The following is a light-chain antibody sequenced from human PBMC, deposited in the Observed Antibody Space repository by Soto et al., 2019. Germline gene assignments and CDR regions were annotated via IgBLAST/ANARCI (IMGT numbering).Light chain of an antibody. V-gene: IGKV3-11*01. CDR1: QSVSSY. CDR2: DAS. CDR3: QQRSNWPPLT. J-gene: IGKJ4*01. Sequence: EIVLTQSPGTLSLSPGERATLSCRASQSVSSYLAWYQQKPGQALRLLIYDASNRATGIPARFSGSGSGTDFTLTISSLEPEDFAVYYCQQRSNWPPLTFGGGTKVDI.